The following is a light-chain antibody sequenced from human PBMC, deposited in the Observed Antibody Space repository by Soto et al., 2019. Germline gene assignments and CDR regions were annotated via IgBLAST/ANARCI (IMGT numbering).Light chain of an antibody. CDR3: SSYTSSSTLV. V-gene: IGLV2-14*01. J-gene: IGLJ1*01. CDR2: DVS. Sequence: QSALTQPASVSGSPGQSITISCTRTSSDVGGYNYVSWYQQHPGKAPKLMIYDVSNRPSGVSNRFSGSKSGNTASLTISGLQAEDVADYYCSSYTSSSTLVFGTGTKVTVL. CDR1: SSDVGGYNY.